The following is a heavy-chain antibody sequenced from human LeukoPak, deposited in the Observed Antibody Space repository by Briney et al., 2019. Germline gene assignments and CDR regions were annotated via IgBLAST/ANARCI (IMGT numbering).Heavy chain of an antibody. CDR2: IYTSGST. CDR3: ARMYSSGWYWFDP. Sequence: SETLSLTCTVSGGSISSGSYYWSWIRQPAGKGLEWIGRIYTSGSTNYNPPLKSRVTISVDTSKNQFSLKLSSVTAADTAVYYCARMYSSGWYWFDPWGQGTLVTVSS. V-gene: IGHV4-61*02. CDR1: GGSISSGSYY. J-gene: IGHJ5*02. D-gene: IGHD6-19*01.